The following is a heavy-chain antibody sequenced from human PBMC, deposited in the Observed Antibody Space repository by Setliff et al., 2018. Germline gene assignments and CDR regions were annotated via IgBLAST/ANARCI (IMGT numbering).Heavy chain of an antibody. CDR3: VRFGLLDAFDI. CDR1: GFTFSSYG. CDR2: IWYDGSNK. J-gene: IGHJ3*02. V-gene: IGHV3-33*01. Sequence: GGSLRLSCAASGFTFSSYGMHWVRQAPGKGLEWVAVIWYDGSNKYYADSVKGRFTISRDNPKNSLYLEMTSLGAEDTAVYYCVRFGLLDAFDIWGQGTMVTVSS. D-gene: IGHD2-15*01.